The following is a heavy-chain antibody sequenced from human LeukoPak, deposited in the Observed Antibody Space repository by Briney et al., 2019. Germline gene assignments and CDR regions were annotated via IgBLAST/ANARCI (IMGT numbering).Heavy chain of an antibody. Sequence: PGTSLRLSCAASRFTFHDSAFHWVRQAPGKGLEWVAGIGFRIDNVDYADSVKGRFTISRDNAKKSLYLQMDSLRAEDTAFYYCAKDLPQLWFKGSFDHWGQGILVSVSS. CDR3: AKDLPQLWFKGSFDH. J-gene: IGHJ4*02. CDR1: RFTFHDSA. CDR2: IGFRIDNV. D-gene: IGHD5-18*01. V-gene: IGHV3-9*01.